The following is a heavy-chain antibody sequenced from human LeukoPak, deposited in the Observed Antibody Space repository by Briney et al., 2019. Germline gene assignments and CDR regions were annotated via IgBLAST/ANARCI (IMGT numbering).Heavy chain of an antibody. CDR1: GYRFTNYW. Sequence: GESLKISCKTSGYRFTNYWIGWVRQMPGKGLEWMGIVYPTYSDTRYSPSFQGQITILADESITTAYLQWSSLKASDTAMYYCARVSLDCSGGTCLDFDYWGQGTLVTVSS. J-gene: IGHJ4*02. D-gene: IGHD2-15*01. CDR2: VYPTYSDT. V-gene: IGHV5-51*01. CDR3: ARVSLDCSGGTCLDFDY.